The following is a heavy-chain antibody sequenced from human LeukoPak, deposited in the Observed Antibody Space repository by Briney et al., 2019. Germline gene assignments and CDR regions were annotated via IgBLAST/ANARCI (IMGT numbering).Heavy chain of an antibody. V-gene: IGHV5-10-1*01. CDR2: IDPSDSYT. J-gene: IGHJ4*02. Sequence: GESLKISCKGSGYSFTSHWISWVRQMPGKGLEWMGRIDPSDSYTNYSPSFQGHVTISADKSISTAYLQWSSLKASDTAMYYCARHGEGYDYFDYWGQGTLVTVSS. D-gene: IGHD5-12*01. CDR1: GYSFTSHW. CDR3: ARHGEGYDYFDY.